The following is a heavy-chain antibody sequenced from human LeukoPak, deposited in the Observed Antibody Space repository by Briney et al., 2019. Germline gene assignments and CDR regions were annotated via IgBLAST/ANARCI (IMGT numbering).Heavy chain of an antibody. V-gene: IGHV1-2*02. CDR3: ARIYSSGWYVGY. D-gene: IGHD6-19*01. CDR2: INPNSGAT. CDR1: GYTFTGYY. Sequence: ASVKVSCKASGYTFTGYYMYWVGQAPGQGLEWMGWINPNSGATNSAQKFQGRVTMTRDTSNSTAYMELSRLRSDDTAMYYCARIYSSGWYVGYWGQGTLVTVSS. J-gene: IGHJ4*02.